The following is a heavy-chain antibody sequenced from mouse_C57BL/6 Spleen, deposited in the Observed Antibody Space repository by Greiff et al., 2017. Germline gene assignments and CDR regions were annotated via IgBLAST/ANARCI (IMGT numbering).Heavy chain of an antibody. CDR2: FYPGSGSI. J-gene: IGHJ2*01. D-gene: IGHD1-1*01. V-gene: IGHV1-62-2*01. CDR3: SKREGYGSVDY. CDR1: GYTFTEYT. Sequence: QVQLKESGAELVKPGASVKLSCKASGYTFTEYTIHWVKQRPGQGLEWIGRFYPGSGSIKYNEKFKDKATLTADKSSSTAYMELSRLTSEDSAVYSGSKREGYGSVDYWGQGTTLTVSS.